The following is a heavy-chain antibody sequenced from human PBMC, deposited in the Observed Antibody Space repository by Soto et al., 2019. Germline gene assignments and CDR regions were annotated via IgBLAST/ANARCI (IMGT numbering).Heavy chain of an antibody. CDR1: GFTFSSYG. Sequence: QVQLVESGGGVVQPGRSLRLSCAASGFTFSSYGMNWVRQAPGKGLEWVAVISYDGNNKYYADSVKGRFTISRDNFKNTLYLQIDSLRAEDTSMYYCAKDHLDTTVTTPSYWGQGPLVTVSS. CDR3: AKDHLDTTVTTPSY. D-gene: IGHD4-17*01. CDR2: ISYDGNNK. V-gene: IGHV3-30*18. J-gene: IGHJ4*02.